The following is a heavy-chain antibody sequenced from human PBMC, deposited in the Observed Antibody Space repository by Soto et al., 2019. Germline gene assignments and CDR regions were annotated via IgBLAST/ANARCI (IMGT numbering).Heavy chain of an antibody. J-gene: IGHJ6*02. CDR2: ISWNSGSI. V-gene: IGHV3-9*01. CDR3: AKSETELGWVTTVAQKGRCYYYYGMDV. Sequence: EVQLVESGGGLVQPGRSLRLSCAASGFTFDDYAMHWVRQAPWKGLEWVSGISWNSGSIGYADSVKGRFTISRDNAKNSLYLQMTSLRAEATALYYCAKSETELGWVTTVAQKGRCYYYYGMDVWGQGTTVTVSS. D-gene: IGHD4-4*01. CDR1: GFTFDDYA.